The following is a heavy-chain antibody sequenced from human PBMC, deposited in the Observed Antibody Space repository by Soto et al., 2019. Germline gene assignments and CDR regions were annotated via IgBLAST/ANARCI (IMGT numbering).Heavy chain of an antibody. CDR1: GFAFSNYA. V-gene: IGHV3-23*01. Sequence: PGGSLRLSCAASGFAFSNYAMHCVRQAPWKGLEWVSSISTSIDATYYADSVKGRFTISRDDSKNTLYLQMNSLRAEDSAVYYCAKDRTVAARNFDYWGQGTQVTVSS. D-gene: IGHD6-6*01. CDR2: ISTSIDAT. J-gene: IGHJ4*02. CDR3: AKDRTVAARNFDY.